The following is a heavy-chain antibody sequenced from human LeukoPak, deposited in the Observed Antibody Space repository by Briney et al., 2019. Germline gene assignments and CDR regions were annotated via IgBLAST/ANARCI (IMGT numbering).Heavy chain of an antibody. D-gene: IGHD3-22*01. J-gene: IGHJ4*02. CDR1: GGSFSGYY. CDR2: IYYSGST. Sequence: SETLSLTCAVYGGSFSGYYWSWIRQPPGKGLEWIGSIYYSGSTYYNPSLKSRVTISVDTSKNQFSLKLSSVTAADTAVYYCARENYYDSSGYPDYWGQGTLVTVSS. CDR3: ARENYYDSSGYPDY. V-gene: IGHV4-34*01.